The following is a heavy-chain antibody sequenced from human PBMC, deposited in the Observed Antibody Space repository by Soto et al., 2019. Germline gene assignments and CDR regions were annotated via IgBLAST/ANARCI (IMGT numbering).Heavy chain of an antibody. D-gene: IGHD2-15*01. V-gene: IGHV1-18*01. CDR1: GYTFTSYG. J-gene: IGHJ6*02. CDR3: ARFCSGGSCYSDYYYGMDV. CDR2: ISAYNGNT. Sequence: QVQLVQSGAEVKKPGASVKVSCKASGYTFTSYGISWVRQAPGQGPEWMGWISAYNGNTNYAQKLQGRVTMTTDTSTSTAYMELRSLRSDDTAVYYCARFCSGGSCYSDYYYGMDVWGQGTTVTVSS.